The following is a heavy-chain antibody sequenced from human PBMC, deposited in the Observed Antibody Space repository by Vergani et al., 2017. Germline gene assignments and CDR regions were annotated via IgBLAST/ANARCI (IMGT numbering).Heavy chain of an antibody. CDR2: IYYSGST. D-gene: IGHD3-22*01. Sequence: QVQLQESGPGLVKPSETLSLTCTVSGGSISSYYWSWIRQPPGKGLEWIGYIYYSGSTNYNPSLKSRVTISVDTSKNQFSLKLSSVTAADTAVYYCARVGYDSSGYYYGSFDYWGQGTLVTISS. CDR3: ARVGYDSSGYYYGSFDY. J-gene: IGHJ4*02. V-gene: IGHV4-59*12. CDR1: GGSISSYY.